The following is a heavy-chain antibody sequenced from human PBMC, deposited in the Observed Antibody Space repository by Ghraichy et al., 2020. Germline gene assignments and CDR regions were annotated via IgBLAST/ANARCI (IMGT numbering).Heavy chain of an antibody. D-gene: IGHD3-22*01. CDR3: ARQPMIVVAQPNFDY. J-gene: IGHJ4*02. CDR1: GGSFSGYY. V-gene: IGHV4-34*01. CDR2: INHSGST. Sequence: SETLSLTCAVYGGSFSGYYWSWIRQPPGKGLEWIGEINHSGSTNYNPSLKSRVTISVDTSKNQFSLKLSSVTAADTAVYYCARQPMIVVAQPNFDYWGQGTLVTVSS.